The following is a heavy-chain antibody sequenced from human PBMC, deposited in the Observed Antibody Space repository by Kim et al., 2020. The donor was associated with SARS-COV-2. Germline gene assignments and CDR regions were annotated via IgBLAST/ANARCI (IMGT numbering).Heavy chain of an antibody. D-gene: IGHD1-26*01. CDR3: AKDLGGYPY. CDR1: GFTVSSSY. CDR2: IYGGDST. Sequence: GGSLRLSCAASGFTVSSSYMTWVRQAPGKGLEWVSVIYGGDSTYYIDSVKGRFSISRDNSKNTVYLQMNSLRAEDMAVYYCAKDLGGYPYWGQGTLVTVSS. J-gene: IGHJ4*02. V-gene: IGHV3-53*01.